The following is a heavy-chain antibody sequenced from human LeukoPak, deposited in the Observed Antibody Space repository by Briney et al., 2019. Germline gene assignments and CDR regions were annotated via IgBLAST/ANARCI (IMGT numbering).Heavy chain of an antibody. V-gene: IGHV4-39*01. J-gene: IGHJ5*02. CDR1: GGSISSSSYY. CDR2: IYYSGGT. CDR3: ASEYYYDSSGYLNWFDP. Sequence: SETLSLTCTVSGGSISSSSYYWGWIRHPPGKGLEWIGSIYYSGGTYYNPSLKSRVTISVDTSKNQFSLKLSSVTAADTAVYYCASEYYYDSSGYLNWFDPWGQGTLVTVSS. D-gene: IGHD3-22*01.